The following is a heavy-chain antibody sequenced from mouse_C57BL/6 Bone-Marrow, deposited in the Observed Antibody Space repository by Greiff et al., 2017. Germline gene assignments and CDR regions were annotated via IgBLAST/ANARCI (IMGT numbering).Heavy chain of an antibody. CDR3: ARDSFYGRGYYFDY. CDR1: GFTFSSYA. CDR2: ISDGGSYT. V-gene: IGHV5-4*01. Sequence: EVKVVESGGGLVKPGGSLKLSCAASGFTFSSYAMSWVRQTPEKRLEWVATISDGGSYTYYPDNVKGRFTISRDNAKNNLYLQMSHLKSEDTAMYYCARDSFYGRGYYFDYWGQGTTLTVSS. J-gene: IGHJ2*01. D-gene: IGHD1-1*01.